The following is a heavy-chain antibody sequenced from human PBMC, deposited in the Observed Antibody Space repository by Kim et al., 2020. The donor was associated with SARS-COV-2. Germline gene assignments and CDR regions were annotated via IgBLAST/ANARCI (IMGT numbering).Heavy chain of an antibody. CDR2: INPSGGST. CDR3: AREITYYYDSSGYFMPDYYYYYGMDV. CDR1: GYTFTSYY. Sequence: ASVKVSCKASGYTFTSYYMHWVRQAPGQGLEWMGIINPSGGSTSYAQKFQGRVTMTRDTSTSTVYMELSSLRSEDTAVYYCAREITYYYDSSGYFMPDYYYYYGMDVWGQGTTVTVSS. J-gene: IGHJ6*02. D-gene: IGHD3-22*01. V-gene: IGHV1-46*01.